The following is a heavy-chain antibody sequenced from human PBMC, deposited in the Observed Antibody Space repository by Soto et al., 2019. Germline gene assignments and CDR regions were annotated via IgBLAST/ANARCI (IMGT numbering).Heavy chain of an antibody. CDR1: GGSFSGYY. Sequence: SETLSLTCAVYGGSFSGYYWSWIRQPPGKGLEWIGEINHSGSTNYNPSLKSRVTISVDTSKNQFSLKLSSVTAADTAVYYCAIGRNPPPFYGMDVWGQGTTVTVSS. CDR3: AIGRNPPPFYGMDV. CDR2: INHSGST. D-gene: IGHD1-1*01. V-gene: IGHV4-34*01. J-gene: IGHJ6*02.